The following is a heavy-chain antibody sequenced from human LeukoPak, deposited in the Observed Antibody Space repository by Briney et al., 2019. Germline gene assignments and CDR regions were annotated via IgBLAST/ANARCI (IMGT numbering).Heavy chain of an antibody. CDR1: GYTFTSYD. V-gene: IGHV1-3*01. D-gene: IGHD1-26*01. Sequence: ASVKVSCKASGYTFTSYDINWVRQATGQGLEWMGWMNVGNGNTKHSQNLQGRVTITRDTSASTAYMELSSLRYEDTAVYYCARWDSGYGMDVWGQGTTVTVSS. CDR2: MNVGNGNT. CDR3: ARWDSGYGMDV. J-gene: IGHJ6*02.